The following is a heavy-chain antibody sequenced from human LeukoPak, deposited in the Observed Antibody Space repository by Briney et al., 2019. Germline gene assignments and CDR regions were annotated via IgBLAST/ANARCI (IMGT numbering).Heavy chain of an antibody. CDR1: GYTFTSYG. CDR2: MNPYSGNR. CDR3: ARVGLSGSSRTRLIDY. J-gene: IGHJ4*02. Sequence: ASVKVSCKTSGYTFTSYGINWARQATGQGLEWMGWMNPYSGNRSYAQKFQGRGTITTNASMSTAYMELSSLRSEDTAVYYCARVGLSGSSRTRLIDYWGQGTLVTVSS. D-gene: IGHD1-26*01. V-gene: IGHV1-8*03.